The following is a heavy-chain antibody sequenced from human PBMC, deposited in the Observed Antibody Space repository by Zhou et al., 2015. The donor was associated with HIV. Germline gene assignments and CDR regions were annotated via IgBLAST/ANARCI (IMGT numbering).Heavy chain of an antibody. J-gene: IGHJ3*02. CDR2: INPSGGST. CDR1: GYTFTSYY. CDR3: AIRPSLRYFDRHDAFDI. D-gene: IGHD3-9*01. V-gene: IGHV1-46*01. Sequence: QVQLVQSGAEVKKPGASVKVSCKASGYTFTSYYMHWVRQAPGQGLEWMGIINPSGGSTSYAQKFQGRVTMTRDTSTSTVYMELSSLRSEDTAVYYCAIRPSLRYFDRHDAFDIWGQGTMVTVSS.